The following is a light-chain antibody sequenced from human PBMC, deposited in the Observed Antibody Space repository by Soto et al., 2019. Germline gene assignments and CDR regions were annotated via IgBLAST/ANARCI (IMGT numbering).Light chain of an antibody. CDR2: DIS. Sequence: ENVLTQSPGTLSLSPGDRATLSCRARQSLTNPYIAWYQQKPGQAPRLLIYDISSRATGIPDRFSGSVSGTDFTLTITRLEPEDFATYYCQHYNSYSEALGQGTKVDIK. CDR1: QSLTNPY. J-gene: IGKJ1*01. V-gene: IGKV3-20*01. CDR3: QHYNSYSEA.